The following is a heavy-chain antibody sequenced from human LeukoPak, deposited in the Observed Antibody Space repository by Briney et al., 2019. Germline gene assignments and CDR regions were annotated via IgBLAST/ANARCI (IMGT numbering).Heavy chain of an antibody. V-gene: IGHV3-74*01. Sequence: GGSLRLSCAASGFTFSRYYMHWVRQAPGKGLVWVSRINSDGSSTTYADSVKGRFTISRDNAKNTLYLQMNSLKVEDTAVYYCTRVFVGDESSSSEYWGQGTLVTVPS. CDR2: INSDGSST. CDR3: TRVFVGDESSSSEY. J-gene: IGHJ4*02. D-gene: IGHD6-13*01. CDR1: GFTFSRYY.